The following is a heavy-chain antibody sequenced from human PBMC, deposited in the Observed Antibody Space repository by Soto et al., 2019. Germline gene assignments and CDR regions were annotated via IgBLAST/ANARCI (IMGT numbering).Heavy chain of an antibody. J-gene: IGHJ5*02. D-gene: IGHD6-19*01. CDR1: GGSISSSSYY. CDR3: ARRGLAVADIRDL. CDR2: IYYSGST. V-gene: IGHV4-39*01. Sequence: SSETLSLTCTVSGGSISSSSYYWGWIRQPPGKGLEWIGSIYYSGSTYYNPSLKSRVTMSVDTSKNQFSLKLSSVTAADTALYYCARRGLAVADIRDLWGQGTMVTVSS.